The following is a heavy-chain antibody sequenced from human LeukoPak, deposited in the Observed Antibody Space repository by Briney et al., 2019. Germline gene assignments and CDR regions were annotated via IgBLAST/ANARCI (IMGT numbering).Heavy chain of an antibody. V-gene: IGHV4-39*01. CDR3: ARWGREQLWLSDAFDI. Sequence: SETLSLTCTVSGGSISSGSYYWGWIRQPPGKGLEWIGSIYYSGSTYYNPSLKSRVTISVDTSKNQFSLKLSSVTAADTAVYYCARWGREQLWLSDAFDIWGQGTMVAVSS. J-gene: IGHJ3*02. D-gene: IGHD5-18*01. CDR1: GGSISSGSYY. CDR2: IYYSGST.